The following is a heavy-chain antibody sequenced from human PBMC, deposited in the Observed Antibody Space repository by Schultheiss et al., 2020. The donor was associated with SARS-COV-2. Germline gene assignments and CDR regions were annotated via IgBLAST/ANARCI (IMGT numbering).Heavy chain of an antibody. CDR2: IYYSGST. Sequence: SETLSLTCTVSGGSISSGGYYWSWIRQHPGKGLEWIGYIYYSGSTYYNPSLKSRVTISVDTSKNQFSLKLTSVTAADTAVYYCARYGPYSFESWGHGTLVTVSS. CDR3: ARYGPYSFES. J-gene: IGHJ4*01. D-gene: IGHD4-17*01. CDR1: GGSISSGGYY. V-gene: IGHV4-31*08.